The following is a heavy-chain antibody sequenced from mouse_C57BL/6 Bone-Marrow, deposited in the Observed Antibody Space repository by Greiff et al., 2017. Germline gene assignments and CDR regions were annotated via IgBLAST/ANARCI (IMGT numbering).Heavy chain of an antibody. CDR2: INPSTGGT. CDR1: GYSFTGYY. Sequence: VQLQQSGPELVKPGASVKISCKASGYSFTGYYMNWVKQSPEKSLEWIGEINPSTGGTTYNQKFKAKATLTVDKSSSTAYMQLKSLTSEDSAVYYCARAKETSSGPAWFAYWGQGTLVTVSA. CDR3: ARAKETSSGPAWFAY. D-gene: IGHD3-2*02. J-gene: IGHJ3*01. V-gene: IGHV1-42*01.